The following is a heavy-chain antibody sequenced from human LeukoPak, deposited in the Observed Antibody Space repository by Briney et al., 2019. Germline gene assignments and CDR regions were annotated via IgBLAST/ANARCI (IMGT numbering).Heavy chain of an antibody. D-gene: IGHD3-10*01. CDR3: ARVPYYYGNAFDI. J-gene: IGHJ3*02. CDR1: GGSISRDN. Sequence: SETLSLTCTVSGGSISRDNWSWIRQPPGKGLEWIGYIYYSGSTNYNPSLKSRVTISVDTSKNQFSLKLSSVTAADTAVYYCARVPYYYGNAFDIWGQGTMVTVSS. V-gene: IGHV4-59*01. CDR2: IYYSGST.